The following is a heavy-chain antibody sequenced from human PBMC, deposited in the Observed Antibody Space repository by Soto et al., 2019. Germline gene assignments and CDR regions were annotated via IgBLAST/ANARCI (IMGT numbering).Heavy chain of an antibody. V-gene: IGHV3-74*01. CDR1: GFTFSSYW. CDR2: INSDGSST. CDR3: AKDHLEQQLSRSYDAFDI. J-gene: IGHJ3*02. D-gene: IGHD6-13*01. Sequence: GGSLRLSCAASGFTFSSYWMHWVRQAPGKGLVWVSRINSDGSSTSYADSVKGRFTISRDNAKNTLYLQMNSLRAEDTAVYYCAKDHLEQQLSRSYDAFDIWGQGTMVTVSS.